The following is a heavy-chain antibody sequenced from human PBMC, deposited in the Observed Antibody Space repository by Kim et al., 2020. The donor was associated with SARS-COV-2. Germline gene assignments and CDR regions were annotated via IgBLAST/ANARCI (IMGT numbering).Heavy chain of an antibody. CDR3: ARLRGYSNSPEDH. J-gene: IGHJ4*02. V-gene: IGHV4-39*01. CDR1: GGSIISSSYY. CDR2: ISYSGST. D-gene: IGHD5-18*01. Sequence: SETLSLTCTVSGGSIISSSYYCGWILQPPGKGLEWIVTISYSGSTYYNVSLKSRVTMSVDTSKNQFSLKLSSMTAADTALYYCARLRGYSNSPEDHWGQGTMGTVSA.